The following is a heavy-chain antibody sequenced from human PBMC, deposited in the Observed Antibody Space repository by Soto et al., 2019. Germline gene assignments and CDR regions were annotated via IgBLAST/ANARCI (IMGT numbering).Heavy chain of an antibody. J-gene: IGHJ4*02. Sequence: EVQLLESGGGLVQPGGSLRLSCAASGFTFSSYAMNWVRQAPGKGLEWVSTVSGVDGSTYYADSVRGRFTISRDNSRNTLYLQMNSLRGEDTALYYCAKYVAVGTRAFDYWGQGTLVTVSS. CDR3: AKYVAVGTRAFDY. D-gene: IGHD6-13*01. V-gene: IGHV3-23*01. CDR1: GFTFSSYA. CDR2: VSGVDGST.